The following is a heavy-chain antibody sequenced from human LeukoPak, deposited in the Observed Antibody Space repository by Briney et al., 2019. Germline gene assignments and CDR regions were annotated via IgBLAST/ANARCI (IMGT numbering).Heavy chain of an antibody. CDR2: ISYDGSNK. D-gene: IGHD3-10*01. V-gene: IGHV3-30*03. CDR3: ARDRVEYYGSGSYDY. CDR1: EFTFSNYV. Sequence: PGRSLRLSCAASEFTFSNYVMHWVRQAPGKGLEWVAVISYDGSNKYYADSVKGRCTISRDNSKNTLYLQMNSLRAEDTAVYYCARDRVEYYGSGSYDYWGQGTLVTVSS. J-gene: IGHJ4*02.